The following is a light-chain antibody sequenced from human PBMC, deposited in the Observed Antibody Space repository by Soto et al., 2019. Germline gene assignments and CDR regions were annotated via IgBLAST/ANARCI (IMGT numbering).Light chain of an antibody. Sequence: QSALTQPPSASGSAGQSVTISCTGTSTDVGGYNYVSWYQQHPGKAPKLMIYEVSKRPSGVPDRFSGSKSGNTASLTVSGLQAEYEADYYCSSYAGNNSHYVFVTGTKLTVL. CDR2: EVS. CDR1: STDVGGYNY. CDR3: SSYAGNNSHYV. V-gene: IGLV2-8*01. J-gene: IGLJ1*01.